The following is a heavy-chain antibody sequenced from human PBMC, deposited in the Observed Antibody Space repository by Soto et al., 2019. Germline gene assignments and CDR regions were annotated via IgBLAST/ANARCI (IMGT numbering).Heavy chain of an antibody. CDR2: INPSGGST. V-gene: IGHV1-46*01. CDR1: GYTSTSYY. J-gene: IGHJ3*02. CDR3: ARYRGSYLLALDI. D-gene: IGHD1-26*01. Sequence: GASVKISCKASGYTSTSYYMHWVRQAPGQGLEWMGIINPSGGSTSYAQKFQGRVTMTRDTSTSTVYMELSSLRSEDTAVYYCARYRGSYLLALDIWGQGTMVTVSS.